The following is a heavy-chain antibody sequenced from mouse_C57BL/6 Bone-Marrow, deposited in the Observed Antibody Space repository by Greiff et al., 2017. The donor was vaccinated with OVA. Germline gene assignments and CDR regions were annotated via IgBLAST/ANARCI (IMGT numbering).Heavy chain of an antibody. CDR1: GYTFTSYW. J-gene: IGHJ1*03. Sequence: QVQLQQPGAELVKPGASVKLSCKTSGYTFTSYWMHWVKQRPGQGLEWIGMIHPNSGSTNYNKKFKSKATLTVDKSSSTAYMQLSSLTSEDSAVYYCARGGFYYSNYVGWYFDVWGTGTTVTVSS. CDR3: ARGGFYYSNYVGWYFDV. V-gene: IGHV1-64*01. CDR2: IHPNSGST. D-gene: IGHD2-5*01.